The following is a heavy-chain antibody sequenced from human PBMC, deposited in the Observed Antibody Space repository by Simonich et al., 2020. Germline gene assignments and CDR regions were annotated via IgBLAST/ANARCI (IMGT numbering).Heavy chain of an antibody. V-gene: IGHV1-69*06. D-gene: IGHD2-15*01. CDR2: MSPIHGRA. Sequence: QVQLVQSGAEVKKPGSSVKVSCKASGGTFSSYAISWVRQAPGQGLEWKGGMSPIHGRANYAQKFQGRVTITADKSTSTADMELSSLRSEDTAVYYCARGGLADRRIVYYYYMDVWGKGTTVTVSS. CDR1: GGTFSSYA. J-gene: IGHJ6*03. CDR3: ARGGLADRRIVYYYYMDV.